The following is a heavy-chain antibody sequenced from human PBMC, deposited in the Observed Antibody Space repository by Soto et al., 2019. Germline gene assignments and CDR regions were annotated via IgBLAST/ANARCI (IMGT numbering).Heavy chain of an antibody. CDR2: IYHSGST. CDR1: GYSIRNGYY. Sequence: SETLSLTCAVSGYSIRNGYYCGWIRQPPGKGLEWIGTIYHSGSTYYNPSLKSRVTISVDASENHFSLKLSSVTAADTAVYYCARVGPYCGGDCYSPPPWGQGTLVTVSS. J-gene: IGHJ5*02. CDR3: ARVGPYCGGDCYSPPP. V-gene: IGHV4-38-2*01. D-gene: IGHD2-21*02.